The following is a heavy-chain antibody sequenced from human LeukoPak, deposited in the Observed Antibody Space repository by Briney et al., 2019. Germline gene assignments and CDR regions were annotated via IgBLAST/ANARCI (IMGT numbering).Heavy chain of an antibody. D-gene: IGHD5-12*01. CDR1: GFTFSSYA. Sequence: PGGSLRLSCAASGFTFSSYAMSWVRQAPGKGLEWVSAISGSGGSTYYADSVKGRFTISRDNSKNTLYLQMNSLRAEGTAVYYCAKLDDYFDRGYTDYWGQGTLVTVSS. J-gene: IGHJ4*02. CDR2: ISGSGGST. CDR3: AKLDDYFDRGYTDY. V-gene: IGHV3-23*01.